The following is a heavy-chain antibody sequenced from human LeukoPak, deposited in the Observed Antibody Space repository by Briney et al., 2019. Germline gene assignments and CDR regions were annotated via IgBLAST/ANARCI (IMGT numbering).Heavy chain of an antibody. V-gene: IGHV1-18*01. D-gene: IGHD3-22*01. CDR2: TSAYNGNT. CDR1: GYTFTSYG. J-gene: IGHJ4*02. Sequence: ASVKVSCKASGYTFTSYGISWVRQAPGQGLEWMGWTSAYNGNTNYAQKLQGRVTMTTDTSTSTAYMELRSLRSDDTAVYYCARGDYYDSSGYCDYWGQGTLVTVSS. CDR3: ARGDYYDSSGYCDY.